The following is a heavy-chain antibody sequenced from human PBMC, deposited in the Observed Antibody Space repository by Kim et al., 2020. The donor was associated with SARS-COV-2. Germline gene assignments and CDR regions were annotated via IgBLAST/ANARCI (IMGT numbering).Heavy chain of an antibody. V-gene: IGHV3-23*01. J-gene: IGHJ6*02. Sequence: GGSLRLSCAASGFSFSSHAMSWVRQAPGKGLEWVSTIRSGGGGTTFTADSVKGRFTISRDDFKNTVYLQVNSLRAEDTAVYYCAKLYGPGSIYSAMDVWGQVTTVTVSS. D-gene: IGHD3-10*01. CDR1: GFSFSSHA. CDR2: IRSGGGGTT. CDR3: AKLYGPGSIYSAMDV.